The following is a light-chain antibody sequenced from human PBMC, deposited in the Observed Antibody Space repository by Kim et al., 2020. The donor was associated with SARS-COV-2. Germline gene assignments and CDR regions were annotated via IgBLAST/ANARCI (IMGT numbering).Light chain of an antibody. CDR2: STN. CDR3: VLYMGSGISV. V-gene: IGLV8-61*01. CDR1: SGSVSTSYY. Sequence: GGTVTLTCGLSSGSVSTSYYPSWYQQTPGQAPCTLIYSTNTRSSGVPDRFSGSILGNKAALTITGAQADDESDYYCVLYMGSGISVFGGGTQLTVL. J-gene: IGLJ3*02.